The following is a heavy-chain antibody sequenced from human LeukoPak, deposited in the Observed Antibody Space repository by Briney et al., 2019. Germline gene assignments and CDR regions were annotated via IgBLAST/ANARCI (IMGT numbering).Heavy chain of an antibody. V-gene: IGHV3-66*02. J-gene: IGHJ3*02. CDR3: ARLYDRSAYGAFDI. CDR1: RFTVSSNY. D-gene: IGHD3-22*01. CDR2: LYSDGTT. Sequence: GGSLRLSCAVSRFTVSSNYMGWVRQAPGKGLEWFSVLYSDGTTYYPDSVKGRFTISRDNSQNTLYLQLDSLRAEDTAVYYCARLYDRSAYGAFDIWGQGTMVTVSS.